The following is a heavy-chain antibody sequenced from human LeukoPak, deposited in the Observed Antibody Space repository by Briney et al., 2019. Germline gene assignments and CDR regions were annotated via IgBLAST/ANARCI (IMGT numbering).Heavy chain of an antibody. Sequence: GGSLRLSCAGSGFTFDDYAMHWVRQAPGKGLEWVSSISWNSGKIAYADSVKGRFTMSRDNAKSALYLQMNSLRPEDTAFYYCAKDFIAVTGGIDFWGRRTLVTVSA. CDR3: AKDFIAVTGGIDF. CDR2: ISWNSGKI. V-gene: IGHV3-9*01. J-gene: IGHJ4*02. D-gene: IGHD6-19*01. CDR1: GFTFDDYA.